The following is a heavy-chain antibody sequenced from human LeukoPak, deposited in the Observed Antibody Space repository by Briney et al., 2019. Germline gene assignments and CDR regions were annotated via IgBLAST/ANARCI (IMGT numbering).Heavy chain of an antibody. Sequence: SGGSLRLSCAASGFTFSSYSMNWVRQAPGKGLEWVSVIYSGGSTYYADSVKGRFTISRDNSKNTLYLQMNSLRAEDTAVYYCARSAQYYYDSSGYFDYWGQGTLVTVSS. J-gene: IGHJ4*02. CDR2: IYSGGST. D-gene: IGHD3-22*01. CDR3: ARSAQYYYDSSGYFDY. V-gene: IGHV3-53*01. CDR1: GFTFSSYS.